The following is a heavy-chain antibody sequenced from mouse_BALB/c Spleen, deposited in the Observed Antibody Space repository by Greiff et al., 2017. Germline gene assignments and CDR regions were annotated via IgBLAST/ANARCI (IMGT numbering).Heavy chain of an antibody. V-gene: IGHV2-6-2*01. CDR3: ARHEEGRLRGAMDY. J-gene: IGHJ4*01. D-gene: IGHD2-4*01. CDR1: GFSLTSYG. CDR2: IWSDGST. Sequence: VKLQESGPDLVAPSQSLSITCTVSGFSLTSYGVNWVRQPPGKGLEWLVVIWSDGSTTYNSALKSRLSISKDNSKSQVFLKMNSLQTDDTAMYYCARHEEGRLRGAMDYWGQGTSVTVSS.